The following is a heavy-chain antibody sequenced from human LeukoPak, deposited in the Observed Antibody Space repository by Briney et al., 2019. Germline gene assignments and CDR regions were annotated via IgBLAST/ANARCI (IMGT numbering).Heavy chain of an antibody. CDR2: VYYSGST. CDR3: ARDRGYYGSGSYYHFDY. CDR1: GGSISSYY. D-gene: IGHD3-10*01. V-gene: IGHV4-59*01. J-gene: IGHJ4*02. Sequence: SETLSLTCTVSGGSISSYYWTWIRQPPGKGLQWIGYVYYSGSTNYNPSLKSRDTISVDASKNQFSLKLSSVTAADTAVYYCARDRGYYGSGSYYHFDYWGQGTLVTVSS.